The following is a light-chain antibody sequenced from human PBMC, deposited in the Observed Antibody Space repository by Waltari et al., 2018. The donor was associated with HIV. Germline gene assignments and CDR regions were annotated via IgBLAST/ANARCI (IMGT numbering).Light chain of an antibody. CDR2: INSDGYY. J-gene: IGLJ2*01. CDR1: SGQSHYA. Sequence: QLVLTQSPSASESLGASVKLTCSLSSGQSHYAIAWHQQQAQRGPGYLMKINSDGYYIKGDGIPDRLSGSSSGTVHYLIISSLQSEDGTDYYCQTWGTGIQDVVFGGGTTLTVL. V-gene: IGLV4-69*01. CDR3: QTWGTGIQDVV.